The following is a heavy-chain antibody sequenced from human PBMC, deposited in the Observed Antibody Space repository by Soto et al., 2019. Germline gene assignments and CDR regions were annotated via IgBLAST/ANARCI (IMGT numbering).Heavy chain of an antibody. CDR2: IGAYNGNT. V-gene: IGHV1-18*01. CDR3: VRAGDSYGYRGSYYFDY. D-gene: IGHD5-18*01. J-gene: IGHJ4*02. CDR1: GYTFTNYG. Sequence: QVQLVQSAAEVKKPGASVKVSCKASGYTFTNYGISWVRQAPGQGLEWVGWIGAYNGNTDYAQKFQGRVTMTADTSTRTAYMELRSLRSDDTALYFCVRAGDSYGYRGSYYFDYWGQGTLVTVSS.